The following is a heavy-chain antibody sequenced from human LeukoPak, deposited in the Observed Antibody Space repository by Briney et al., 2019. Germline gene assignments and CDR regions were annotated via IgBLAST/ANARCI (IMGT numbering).Heavy chain of an antibody. CDR1: GFTFSDYY. D-gene: IGHD6-6*01. V-gene: IGHV3-11*06. CDR3: AREGYSRSCVVY. Sequence: GGSLRLSCAASGFTFSDYYMNWIRQAPGTGLEWVSYITSSGSYTNYADSVKGRFTISRDNAKNSLYLQMNSLRAEDRAVYYCAREGYSRSCVVYWGQGTLVTVSS. CDR2: ITSSGSYT. J-gene: IGHJ4*02.